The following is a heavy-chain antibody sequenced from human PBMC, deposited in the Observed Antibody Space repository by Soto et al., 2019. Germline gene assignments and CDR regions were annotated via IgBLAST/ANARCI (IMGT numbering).Heavy chain of an antibody. Sequence: QLQLQESGSGLVKPSQTLSLTCAVSGGAISSGGHSWSWIRQPPGKGLEWIGYISHSGSTYYNPSLKRRATIPVDRSKNQFSPKLRSVTAADTAVYYCARGGLLPDYWGQGTLVTVSS. CDR3: ARGGLLPDY. D-gene: IGHD6-19*01. CDR1: GGAISSGGHS. V-gene: IGHV4-30-2*01. CDR2: ISHSGST. J-gene: IGHJ4*02.